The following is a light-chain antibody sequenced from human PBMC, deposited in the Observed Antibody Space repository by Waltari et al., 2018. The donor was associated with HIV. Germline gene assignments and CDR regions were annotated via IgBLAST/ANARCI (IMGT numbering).Light chain of an antibody. Sequence: DVRVTQSPSSLSESVRDRDPITCRASQGISNFLAWYQPKPGKVPKLMINEASVLQSEVPSRFSGSGSGTEFNLTIDSLQAEDVGSYYCQKYDTGPFTFGPGTKV. J-gene: IGKJ3*01. CDR1: QGISNF. V-gene: IGKV1-27*01. CDR3: QKYDTGPFT. CDR2: EAS.